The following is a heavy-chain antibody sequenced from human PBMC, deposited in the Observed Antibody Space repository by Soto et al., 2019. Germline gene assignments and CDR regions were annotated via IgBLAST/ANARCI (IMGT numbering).Heavy chain of an antibody. Sequence: LVQSGAEAKKPGASVKVSCKASGYTFSTSTISWVRQAPGQGLEWMGWIKANSGNTNYAPKLQGRVTMTTDTSTSTAYMELRSLKSDDTAMYYCAIADYGDDDYWGQGTLVTVSS. CDR3: AIADYGDDDY. CDR2: IKANSGNT. V-gene: IGHV1-18*04. D-gene: IGHD4-17*01. CDR1: GYTFSTST. J-gene: IGHJ4*02.